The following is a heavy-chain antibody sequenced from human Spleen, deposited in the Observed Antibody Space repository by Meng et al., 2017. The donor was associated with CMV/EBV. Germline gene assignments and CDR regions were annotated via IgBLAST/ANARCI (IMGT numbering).Heavy chain of an antibody. V-gene: IGHV4-31*02. D-gene: IGHD2-15*01. Sequence: SGGYIRNGGYYWNWIRQHPGKGLEWIGYIYYSGSTYYDPSLKSRVTISLDTSKNQFSLKLNSVTAADTAVYYCARNRVAATLYYFDSWGQGTLATVSS. CDR3: ARNRVAATLYYFDS. J-gene: IGHJ4*02. CDR2: IYYSGST. CDR1: GGYIRNGGYY.